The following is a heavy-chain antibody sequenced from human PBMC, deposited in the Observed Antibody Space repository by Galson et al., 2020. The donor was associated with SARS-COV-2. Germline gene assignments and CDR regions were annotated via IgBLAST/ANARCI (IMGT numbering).Heavy chain of an antibody. V-gene: IGHV3-7*01. D-gene: IGHD3-9*01. J-gene: IGHJ4*02. Sequence: GESLKISCAASGFTFNTYWMIWVRQVPGKGLEWVAKIKQDGSEKYYVDSVKGRFTISRDNAKNSLYLQMNSLRAEDTAVYYCTRDAGQLIFEYYFDYWGQGTLVTVSS. CDR2: IKQDGSEK. CDR1: GFTFNTYW. CDR3: TRDAGQLIFEYYFDY.